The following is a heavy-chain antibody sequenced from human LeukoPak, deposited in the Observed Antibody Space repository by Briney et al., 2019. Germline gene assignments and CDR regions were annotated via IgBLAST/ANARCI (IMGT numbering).Heavy chain of an antibody. Sequence: GGSLRLSCAASGVTFDDFAMHWVRQAPGKGLEWVSGINWISDSIGYADSVKGRFTISRDNAKNSLYLQMNSLRPEDTAFYYCVKGSGFYTYDLDYFDYWGQGTLVTVSS. V-gene: IGHV3-9*01. J-gene: IGHJ4*02. CDR2: INWISDSI. D-gene: IGHD3/OR15-3a*01. CDR1: GVTFDDFA. CDR3: VKGSGFYTYDLDYFDY.